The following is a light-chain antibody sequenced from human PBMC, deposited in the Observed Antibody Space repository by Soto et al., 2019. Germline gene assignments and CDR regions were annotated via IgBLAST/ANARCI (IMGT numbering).Light chain of an antibody. J-gene: IGKJ1*01. Sequence: EIVLTQSPGTLPLSPGESATLSCRASQSVGSGFLAWYQQKPGQAPRLLIYGASSRATGIPDRFSGSGSGTDFTLTISRLEPEDFAMYYCQQYGDLPATFGQGTKVDIK. CDR2: GAS. CDR3: QQYGDLPAT. CDR1: QSVGSGF. V-gene: IGKV3-20*01.